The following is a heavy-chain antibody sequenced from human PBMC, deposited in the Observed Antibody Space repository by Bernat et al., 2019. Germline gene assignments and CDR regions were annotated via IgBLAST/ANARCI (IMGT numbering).Heavy chain of an antibody. V-gene: IGHV3-33*01. CDR1: GFTFSSYG. CDR2: IWYDGSNK. D-gene: IGHD6-19*01. CDR3: ARSREVAGTRGYYYYYGMDV. J-gene: IGHJ6*02. Sequence: QVQLVESGGGVVQPGRSLRLSCAASGFTFSSYGMHWVRQAPGKGLEWVAVIWYDGSNKYYAASVKGRFTISREKSKNTLYLQMNRLRAEDTAVYYCARSREVAGTRGYYYYYGMDVWGQGTTVTVSS.